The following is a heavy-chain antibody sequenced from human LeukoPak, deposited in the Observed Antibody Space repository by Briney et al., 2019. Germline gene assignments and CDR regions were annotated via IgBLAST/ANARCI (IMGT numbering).Heavy chain of an antibody. CDR2: TKQDGSEK. V-gene: IGHV3-7*01. D-gene: IGHD3-22*01. CDR1: GFTFSSYR. J-gene: IGHJ4*02. CDR3: ATRSYYYDSSGSFDY. Sequence: GGSLRLSCAASGFTFSSYRMSWVRQAPGKGLEWVANTKQDGSEKFYVDSVKGRFTISRDNAKSSLFLQMNSLRAEDTAVYYCATRSYYYDSSGSFDYWGQGTLVTVSS.